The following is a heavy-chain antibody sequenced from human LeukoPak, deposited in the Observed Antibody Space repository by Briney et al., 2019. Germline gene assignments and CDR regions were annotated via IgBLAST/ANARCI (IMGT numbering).Heavy chain of an antibody. D-gene: IGHD6-6*01. CDR2: INTNTGIP. V-gene: IGHV7-4-1*02. CDR1: GYTFSSHA. J-gene: IGHJ3*02. Sequence: GASVKVSCKAFGYTFSSHAMNWVRHAPGQGLELMGWINTNTGIPTYAQGFAGRLVFSLDTSVTTAYLQITSLKAEDTAVYYCARDLVSAGFDIWGQGTMVTVSS. CDR3: ARDLVSAGFDI.